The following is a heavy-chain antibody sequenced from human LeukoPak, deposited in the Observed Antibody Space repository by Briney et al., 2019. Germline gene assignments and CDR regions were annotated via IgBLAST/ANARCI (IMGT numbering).Heavy chain of an antibody. CDR1: GFTFSSYS. CDR3: AKGRAGATTSGFDY. Sequence: GGSLRLSCAASGFTFSSYSMNWVRQAPGKGLEWVSYISSSSSTIYYADSVKGRFTISRDNSKNTLYLQMNSLRAEDTAVYYCAKGRAGATTSGFDYWGQGTLVTVSS. CDR2: ISSSSSTI. D-gene: IGHD1-26*01. J-gene: IGHJ4*02. V-gene: IGHV3-48*01.